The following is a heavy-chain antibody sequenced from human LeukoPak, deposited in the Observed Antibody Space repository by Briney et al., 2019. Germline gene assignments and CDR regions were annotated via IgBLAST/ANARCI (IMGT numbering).Heavy chain of an antibody. V-gene: IGHV3-30-3*01. CDR2: ISYDGSNK. Sequence: GGSLRLSCAASGFTFSSYAMHWVRQAPGKGLEWVAVISYDGSNKYYADSVKGRFTISRDNSKNTLYLQMNSLRAEDTAVYYCARDRVDTVTAGAFDIWGQGTMVTVSS. D-gene: IGHD4-17*01. CDR1: GFTFSSYA. J-gene: IGHJ3*02. CDR3: ARDRVDTVTAGAFDI.